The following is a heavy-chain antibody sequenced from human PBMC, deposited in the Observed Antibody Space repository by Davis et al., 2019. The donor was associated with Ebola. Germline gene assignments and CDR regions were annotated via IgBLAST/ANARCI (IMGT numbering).Heavy chain of an antibody. V-gene: IGHV3-7*01. D-gene: IGHD3-10*01. Sequence: GESLKISCAASGFTFSSYWMSWVRQAPGKGLEWVANIKQDGSEKYYVDSVKGRFTISRDNAKNSLYLQMNSLRAEDTAVYYCAREPGRESFDYWGQGTLVTVSS. J-gene: IGHJ4*02. CDR1: GFTFSSYW. CDR2: IKQDGSEK. CDR3: AREPGRESFDY.